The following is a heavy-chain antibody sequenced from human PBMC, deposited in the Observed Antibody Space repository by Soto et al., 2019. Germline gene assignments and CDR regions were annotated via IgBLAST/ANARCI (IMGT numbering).Heavy chain of an antibody. J-gene: IGHJ2*01. Sequence: EVQLLESGGGLVQPGGSLRLSCAASGFTFSSYAMSWVRQAPGKGLEWVSAISGRGSDTYYADSVKGLFTISRDNSKNTLFLQMNSLRAEDTAVYYCAKFNSDTDHWYFDLWGRGTLVTVSS. D-gene: IGHD2-8*02. CDR1: GFTFSSYA. CDR3: AKFNSDTDHWYFDL. CDR2: ISGRGSDT. V-gene: IGHV3-23*01.